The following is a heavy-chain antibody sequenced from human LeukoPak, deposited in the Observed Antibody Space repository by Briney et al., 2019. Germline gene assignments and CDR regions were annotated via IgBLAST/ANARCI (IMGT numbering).Heavy chain of an antibody. D-gene: IGHD1-1*01. CDR2: ISSSSSYI. Sequence: PGGSLRLSCAASGFTFSSYEMNWVRQAPGKGLEWVSSISSSSSYIYYADSVKGRFTISRDNAKNSLYLQMNSLRVEDTAVYYCARCTTGRTFGSLREIKRSREIDYWGQGTLVTVSS. CDR3: ARCTTGRTFGSLREIKRSREIDY. V-gene: IGHV3-21*01. J-gene: IGHJ4*02. CDR1: GFTFSSYE.